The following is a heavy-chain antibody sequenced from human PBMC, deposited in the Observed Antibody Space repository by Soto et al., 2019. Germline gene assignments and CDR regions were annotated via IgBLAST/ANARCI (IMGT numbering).Heavy chain of an antibody. Sequence: QVQLVQSGAEVKKPGASVKVSCKASGYTFTSYGIIWVRQAPGQGLEWMGWISAYNGNTNYAQKLQGRVTMTTDTSTSTAYMELRRLRSDDTAVYYCARSGSDIVVVVAAPLDYYYGMDVWGQGTTVTVSS. CDR2: ISAYNGNT. J-gene: IGHJ6*02. CDR1: GYTFTSYG. V-gene: IGHV1-18*01. CDR3: ARSGSDIVVVVAAPLDYYYGMDV. D-gene: IGHD2-15*01.